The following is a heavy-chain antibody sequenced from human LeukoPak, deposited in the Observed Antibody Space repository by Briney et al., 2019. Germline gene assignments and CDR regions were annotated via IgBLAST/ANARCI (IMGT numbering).Heavy chain of an antibody. Sequence: HPGGTLRLSCAASGFTFSSYGMHWVRQAPGKGLEWVAVIWYDGNNKYYADSVKGRFTISRDNSKNTLHLQMNSLRAEDTAVYYCARSTSSEYDIYHFDYWGQGTLVTVSS. V-gene: IGHV3-33*01. J-gene: IGHJ4*02. CDR3: ARSTSSEYDIYHFDY. CDR2: IWYDGNNK. D-gene: IGHD3-9*01. CDR1: GFTFSSYG.